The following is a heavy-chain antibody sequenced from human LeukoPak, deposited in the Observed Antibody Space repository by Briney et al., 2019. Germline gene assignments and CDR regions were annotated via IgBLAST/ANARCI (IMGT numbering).Heavy chain of an antibody. D-gene: IGHD1-26*01. CDR1: GGSIGSSSYY. J-gene: IGHJ4*02. CDR3: ARHGHIVGATNPSGGTLWGYFDY. Sequence: SETLSLTCTVSGGSIGSSSYYWGWIRQPPGKGLEWIGSIYYSGSTYYNPSLKSRVTISVDTSKNQFSLKLSSVTAADMAVYYCARHGHIVGATNPSGGTLWGYFDYWGQGTLVTVSS. V-gene: IGHV4-39*01. CDR2: IYYSGST.